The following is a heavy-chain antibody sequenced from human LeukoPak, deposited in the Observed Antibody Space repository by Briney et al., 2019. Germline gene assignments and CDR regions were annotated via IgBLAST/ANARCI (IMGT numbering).Heavy chain of an antibody. CDR3: ARVTSGSYGRLGY. CDR1: GGSISSSSYY. D-gene: IGHD3-16*01. Sequence: SETLSLTCTVSGGSISSSSYYWGWIRQPPGKGLEWIGSIYYSGSTYYNPSLKSRVTISVDTSKNQFSLKLSSVTAADTAVCYCARVTSGSYGRLGYWGQGTLVTVSS. V-gene: IGHV4-39*07. J-gene: IGHJ4*02. CDR2: IYYSGST.